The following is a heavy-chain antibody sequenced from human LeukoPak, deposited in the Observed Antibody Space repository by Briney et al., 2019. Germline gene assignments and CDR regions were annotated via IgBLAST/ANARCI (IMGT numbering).Heavy chain of an antibody. CDR2: ISGSGGYT. J-gene: IGHJ5*02. CDR1: GFTFSSYA. CDR3: AGITMVRGVRWFDP. D-gene: IGHD3-10*01. V-gene: IGHV3-23*01. Sequence: PGGSLRLSCAASGFTFSSYAMSWVRQAPGKGLEWVSAISGSGGYTYYADSVKGRFTISRDNSKNTLYLQMNSLRAEDTAVYYCAGITMVRGVRWFDPWGQGTLVTVSS.